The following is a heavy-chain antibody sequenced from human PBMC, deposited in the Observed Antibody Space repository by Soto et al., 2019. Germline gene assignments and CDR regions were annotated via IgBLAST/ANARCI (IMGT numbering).Heavy chain of an antibody. Sequence: GESLKISCKGSGYSFTSYWIGWVRQMPGKGLEWMGIIYPGDSDTRYSPSFQGQVTISADKSISTAYLQWSSLKASDTAMYYCARQAMAWGDAFDIWGQGTMVTVSS. J-gene: IGHJ3*02. D-gene: IGHD3-16*01. V-gene: IGHV5-51*01. CDR1: GYSFTSYW. CDR2: IYPGDSDT. CDR3: ARQAMAWGDAFDI.